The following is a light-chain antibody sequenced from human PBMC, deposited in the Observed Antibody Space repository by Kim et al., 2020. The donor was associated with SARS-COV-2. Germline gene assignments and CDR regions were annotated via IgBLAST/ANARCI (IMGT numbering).Light chain of an antibody. CDR2: DVS. CDR3: RSYTSSGTLV. V-gene: IGLV2-14*03. Sequence: QSALTQPASVSGSPGQSIAISCTGTSSDLGGYNYVSWYQQRPGKAPKLMIYDVSSRPSGVSNRFSGSKSGNTASLTISGLQAEDEADYYCRSYTSSGTLVFGTGTKVTVL. CDR1: SSDLGGYNY. J-gene: IGLJ1*01.